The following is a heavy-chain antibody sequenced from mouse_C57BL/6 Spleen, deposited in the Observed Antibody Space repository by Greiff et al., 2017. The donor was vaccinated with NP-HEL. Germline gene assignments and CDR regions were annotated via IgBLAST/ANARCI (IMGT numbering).Heavy chain of an antibody. V-gene: IGHV1-64*01. CDR3: ARSYYGSSGWYFDV. J-gene: IGHJ1*03. Sequence: QVQLQQPGAELVKPGASVKLSCKASGYTFTSYWMHWVKQRPGQGLEWIGMIHPNSGSTNYNAKFKSKATLTVDKSSSTAYMQLSSLTSEDSAVYYCARSYYGSSGWYFDVWGTGTTVTVSS. CDR2: IHPNSGST. CDR1: GYTFTSYW. D-gene: IGHD1-1*01.